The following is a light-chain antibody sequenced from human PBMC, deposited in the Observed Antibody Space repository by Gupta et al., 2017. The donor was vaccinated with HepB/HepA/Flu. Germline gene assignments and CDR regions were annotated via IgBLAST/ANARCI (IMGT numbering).Light chain of an antibody. J-gene: IGKJ3*01. Sequence: QSPDSLAVSLGERATINCKSSQSVLYSSNNKNYLAWYQQKPGQPPKVLIYCASTRESGVPDRFSGGGSGTDFTLTISSLQAEDVAVYYCQKYDSTPLTFGHGTNVDIK. CDR1: QSVLYSSNNKNY. V-gene: IGKV4-1*01. CDR2: CAS. CDR3: QKYDSTPLT.